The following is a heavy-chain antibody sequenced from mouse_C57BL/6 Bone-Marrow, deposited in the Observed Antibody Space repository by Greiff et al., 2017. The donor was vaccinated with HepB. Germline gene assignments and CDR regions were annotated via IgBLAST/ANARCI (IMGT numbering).Heavy chain of an antibody. V-gene: IGHV5-4*03. CDR2: ISDGGSYT. CDR1: GFTFSSYA. J-gene: IGHJ2*01. CDR3: ARALTGRGY. Sequence: EVKLQESGGGLVKPGGSLKLSCAASGFTFSSYAMSWVRQTPEKRLEWVATISDGGSYTYYPDNVKGRFTISRDNAKNNLYLQMSHLKSEDTAMYYCARALTGRGYWGQGTTLTVSS. D-gene: IGHD4-1*01.